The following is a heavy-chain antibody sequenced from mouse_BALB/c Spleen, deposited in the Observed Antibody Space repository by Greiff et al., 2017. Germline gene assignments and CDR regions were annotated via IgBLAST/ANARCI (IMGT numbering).Heavy chain of an antibody. J-gene: IGHJ4*01. V-gene: IGHV2-2*02. D-gene: IGHD2-1*01. Sequence: QVQLKPSGPGLVQPSQSLSITCTVSGFSLTSYGVHWVRQSPGKGLEWLGVIWSGGSTDYNAAFISRLSISKDNSKSQVFFKMNSLQANDTAIYYCARNLDYGNSYAMDDWGQGTSVTVSS. CDR2: IWSGGST. CDR1: GFSLTSYG. CDR3: ARNLDYGNSYAMDD.